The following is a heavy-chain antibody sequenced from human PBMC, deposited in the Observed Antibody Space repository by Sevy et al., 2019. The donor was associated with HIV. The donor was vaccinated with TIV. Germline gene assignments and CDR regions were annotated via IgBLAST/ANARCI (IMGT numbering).Heavy chain of an antibody. J-gene: IGHJ6*02. V-gene: IGHV3-53*01. CDR2: IYSGGST. D-gene: IGHD3-3*01. CDR3: AREGASHDFWSGYLNYYYYYGMDV. Sequence: GGSLRLSCAASGFTVSSNYMSWVRQAPGKGLEWVSVIYSGGSTYYADSVKGRFTISRDNSKNTLYLQMNSLRAEDTAVYYCAREGASHDFWSGYLNYYYYYGMDVWGQGTTVTVSS. CDR1: GFTVSSNY.